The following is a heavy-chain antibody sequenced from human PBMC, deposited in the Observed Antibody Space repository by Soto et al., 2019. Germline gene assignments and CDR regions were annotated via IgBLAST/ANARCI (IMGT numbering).Heavy chain of an antibody. Sequence: QVQLQQWGAGLLKPSETLSLTCAVYGDSFSGYQWSWIRQPPGKGLEWIGEINPSGSTNYNPSLRSRVTIXXDXSXXHFSLRLSSVTAADTAVYYCARGVHPGYSSSWFDYWGQGTLVTVSS. D-gene: IGHD2-2*01. CDR3: ARGVHPGYSSSWFDY. J-gene: IGHJ4*02. V-gene: IGHV4-34*01. CDR2: INPSGST. CDR1: GDSFSGYQ.